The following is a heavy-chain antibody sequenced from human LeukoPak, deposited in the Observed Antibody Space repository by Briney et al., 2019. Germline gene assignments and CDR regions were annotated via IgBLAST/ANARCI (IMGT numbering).Heavy chain of an antibody. CDR1: GFTFSSYA. Sequence: GGSLRLSCAASGFTFSSYAMSWVRQAPGKGLEWVSAISGSGGSTYYADSVKGRFTISRDNSKNTLYLQMNSLRAEDTAVYYCALRLALPYYFDYWGQGTLVTVSS. D-gene: IGHD3-9*01. J-gene: IGHJ4*02. V-gene: IGHV3-23*01. CDR2: ISGSGGST. CDR3: ALRLALPYYFDY.